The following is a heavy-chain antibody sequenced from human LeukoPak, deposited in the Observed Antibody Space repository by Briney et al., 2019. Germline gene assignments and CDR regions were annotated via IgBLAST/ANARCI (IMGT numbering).Heavy chain of an antibody. V-gene: IGHV4-59*01. CDR1: DDSISDYY. D-gene: IGHD3-16*01. CDR2: FHNSGTS. Sequence: SETPSLTCTVSDDSISDYYRGWIRQPPGKGLEWIGYFHNSGTSTYNPSLKSRVTISADTSKNQFSLKLNSLTTADTAVYYCTRGAGWLIDYWGQGTLVTVSS. J-gene: IGHJ4*02. CDR3: TRGAGWLIDY.